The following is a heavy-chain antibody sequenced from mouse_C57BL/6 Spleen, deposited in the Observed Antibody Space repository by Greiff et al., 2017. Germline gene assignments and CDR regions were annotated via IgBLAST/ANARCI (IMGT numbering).Heavy chain of an antibody. Sequence: EVQGVESGPELVKPGASVKISCKASGYSFTGYYMNWVKQSPEKSLEWIGEINPSTGGTTYNQKFKAKATLTVDKSSSTAYMQLKSLTSEDSAVYYCARPELGRGNFDYCGQGTTLTVSS. CDR1: GYSFTGYY. J-gene: IGHJ2*01. D-gene: IGHD4-1*01. CDR2: INPSTGGT. CDR3: ARPELGRGNFDY. V-gene: IGHV1-42*01.